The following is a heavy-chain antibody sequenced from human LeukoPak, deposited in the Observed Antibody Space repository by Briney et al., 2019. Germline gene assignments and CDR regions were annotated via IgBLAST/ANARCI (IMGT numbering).Heavy chain of an antibody. CDR3: ARGPTYYYDSSGYYDY. D-gene: IGHD3-22*01. J-gene: IGHJ4*02. CDR2: IYYSGST. V-gene: IGHV4-59*01. CDR1: GVSISSYY. Sequence: SETLSLTCTVSGVSISSYYWSWIRQPPGKGLEWIGYIYYSGSTNYNPSLKSRVTISVDTSKNQFSLKLSSVTAADTAVYYCARGPTYYYDSSGYYDYWGQGTLVTVSS.